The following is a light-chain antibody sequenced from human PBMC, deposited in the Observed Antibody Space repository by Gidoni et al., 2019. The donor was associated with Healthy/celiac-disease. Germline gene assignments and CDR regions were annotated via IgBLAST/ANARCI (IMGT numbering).Light chain of an antibody. CDR1: QSVTNNY. J-gene: IGKJ2*01. V-gene: IGKV3-20*01. Sequence: EIVLTQSPGTLSLSPGERATLSCRASQSVTNNYLAWYQRKPGQAPRLVIYDASNRATGIPDRFSGSGSGPDFTLTISRLEPEDFAVYYWQQSGSSPYTFGQGSRLEIK. CDR2: DAS. CDR3: QQSGSSPYT.